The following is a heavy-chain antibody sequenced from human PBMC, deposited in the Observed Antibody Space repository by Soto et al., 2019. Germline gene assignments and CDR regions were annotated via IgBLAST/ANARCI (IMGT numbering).Heavy chain of an antibody. CDR2: ISADTGHT. CDR1: GYTFTNYG. V-gene: IGHV1-18*01. CDR3: ARRGVLPDH. D-gene: IGHD3-10*01. Sequence: QVQLMQSGAEVKKPGASVKVSCKAFGYTFTNYGITWVRQAPGQGLEWMGWISADTGHTNYAQNLQGRVTMTTDTSTSTAYMELRSLRSDDTAVYYCARRGVLPDHWGQGTLVTVSS. J-gene: IGHJ4*02.